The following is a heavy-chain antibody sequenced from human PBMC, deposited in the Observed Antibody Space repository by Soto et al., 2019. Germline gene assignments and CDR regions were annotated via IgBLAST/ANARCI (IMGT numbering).Heavy chain of an antibody. CDR2: INHSGST. Sequence: SETLSLTCAVYGGSFSGYYWSWIRQPPGKGLEWIGEINHSGSTNHNPSLKSRVTISVDTSKNQFSLKLSSVTAADTAVYYCARDPTYYYDSSGYEYAFDIWGQGTMVTVSS. D-gene: IGHD3-22*01. J-gene: IGHJ3*02. V-gene: IGHV4-34*01. CDR1: GGSFSGYY. CDR3: ARDPTYYYDSSGYEYAFDI.